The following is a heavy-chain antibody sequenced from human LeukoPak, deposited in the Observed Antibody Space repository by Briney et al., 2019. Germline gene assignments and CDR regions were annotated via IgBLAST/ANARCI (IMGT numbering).Heavy chain of an antibody. CDR3: ARDRYLDYDILTGPDY. J-gene: IGHJ4*02. Sequence: ASVKVSCKASGYTFTSCYMHWVRQAPGQGLEWMGIINPSGGSISYAQKFQGRVTMTRDTSTSTVYMELSSLRSEDTAVYYCARDRYLDYDILTGPDYWGQGTLVTVSS. CDR2: INPSGGSI. D-gene: IGHD3-9*01. V-gene: IGHV1-46*01. CDR1: GYTFTSCY.